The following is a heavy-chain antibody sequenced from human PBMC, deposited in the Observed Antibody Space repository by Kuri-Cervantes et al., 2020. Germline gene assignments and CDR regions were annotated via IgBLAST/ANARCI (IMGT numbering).Heavy chain of an antibody. CDR2: INAGNGNT. CDR1: GYTFTSYA. Sequence: ASVKVSCKASGYTFTSYAMHWVRQAPGQRLEWMGGINAGNGNTKYSQKFQGRVTMTRNTSISTAYMELSSLRSEDTAVYYCARGSRSWFDVTVDYWGQGTLVTVSS. CDR3: ARGSRSWFDVTVDY. J-gene: IGHJ4*02. D-gene: IGHD3-10*01. V-gene: IGHV1-3*01.